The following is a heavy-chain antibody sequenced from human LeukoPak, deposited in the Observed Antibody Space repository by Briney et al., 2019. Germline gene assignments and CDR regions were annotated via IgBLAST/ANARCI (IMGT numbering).Heavy chain of an antibody. V-gene: IGHV4-59*08. J-gene: IGHJ5*02. CDR2: IYYSGST. CDR1: GGSLSGYY. CDR3: ASNYCSSTSCYYNGFDP. D-gene: IGHD2-2*01. Sequence: PSETLSLTCAVSGGSLSGYYWNWIRQPPGKGLEWIGYIYYSGSTNYNPSLKSRVTISVDTSKNQFSLKLSSVTAADTAVYYCASNYCSSTSCYYNGFDPWGQGTLVTVSS.